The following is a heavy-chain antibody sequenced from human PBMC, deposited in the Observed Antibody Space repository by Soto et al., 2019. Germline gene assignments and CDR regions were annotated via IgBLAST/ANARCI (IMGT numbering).Heavy chain of an antibody. CDR3: ANPQTPGHNFAGMGV. J-gene: IGHJ6*02. D-gene: IGHD1-1*01. CDR1: GYTFTSFY. V-gene: IGHV1-46*01. Sequence: GPSVKVSCKASGYTFTSFYMHWVRQAHGQGLEWMGIINPSGTTTDYAQKFQGRVTMTRDTSTNTYYMELSSLTSEDTAVYYCANPQTPGHNFAGMGVWGQGTAVTLSS. CDR2: INPSGTTT.